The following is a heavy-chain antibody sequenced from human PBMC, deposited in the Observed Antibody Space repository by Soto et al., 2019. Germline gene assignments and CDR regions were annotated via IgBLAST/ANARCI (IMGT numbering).Heavy chain of an antibody. CDR1: GVSVSDFE. CDR3: ARHMYSDQDD. J-gene: IGHJ4*02. CDR2: MSQSAARI. V-gene: IGHV3-48*03. D-gene: IGHD4-17*01. Sequence: EVQLVESGGGLVQPGGSLRLSCAASGVSVSDFEMNWVRQAPGKGLEWVSYMSQSAARIDYADSVKGRFTFSRDKAKNSVYLQMDSMRAEDTAVYYCARHMYSDQDDWCQGILVAVSS.